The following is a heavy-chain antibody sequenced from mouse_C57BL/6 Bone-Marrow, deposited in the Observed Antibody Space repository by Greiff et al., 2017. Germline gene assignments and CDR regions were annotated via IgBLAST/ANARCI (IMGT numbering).Heavy chain of an antibody. D-gene: IGHD2-10*02. CDR3: AMYGNNWYFDV. CDR1: GYTFTSYW. Sequence: QVQLQQPGAELVKPGASVKLSCKASGYTFTSYWMHWVKQRPGQGLEWIGMIHPNSGSTNYNEKFKSKATLTVDKSSSTAYMQLSSLTSEDAAVYYCAMYGNNWYFDVWGTGTRVTVSS. CDR2: IHPNSGST. V-gene: IGHV1-64*01. J-gene: IGHJ1*03.